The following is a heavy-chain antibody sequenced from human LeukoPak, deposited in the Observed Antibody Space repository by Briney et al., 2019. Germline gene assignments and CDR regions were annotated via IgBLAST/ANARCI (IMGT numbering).Heavy chain of an antibody. CDR2: ISDSGGST. CDR3: AKKTYNYAYSFDY. Sequence: GGSLRLSCAASGFTFRSYALSWVRQAPGKGLEWVSAISDSGGSTYYADSVKDRFTISRDNSKTTPYLQMNSLRAEDTAVYYCAKKTYNYAYSFDYWGQGTLVTVSS. J-gene: IGHJ4*02. D-gene: IGHD5-18*01. V-gene: IGHV3-23*01. CDR1: GFTFRSYA.